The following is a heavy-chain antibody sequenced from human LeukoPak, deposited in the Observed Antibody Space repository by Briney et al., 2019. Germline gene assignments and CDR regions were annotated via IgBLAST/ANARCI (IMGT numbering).Heavy chain of an antibody. D-gene: IGHD5-24*01. CDR3: ARGAPNTIYYYYGMDV. Sequence: PSETLSLTCAVYGGSFSGYYWSWIRQPPGKGLEWIGEINHGGSTNYNPSLKSRVTISVDTSKNQFSLKLSSVTAADTAVYYCARGAPNTIYYYYGMDVWGQGTTVTVSS. CDR1: GGSFSGYY. CDR2: INHGGST. J-gene: IGHJ6*02. V-gene: IGHV4-34*01.